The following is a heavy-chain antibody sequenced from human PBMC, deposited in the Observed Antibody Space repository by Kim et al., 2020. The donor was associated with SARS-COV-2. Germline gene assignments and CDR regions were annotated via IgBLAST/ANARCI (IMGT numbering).Heavy chain of an antibody. CDR3: ANKDPGCSSTSCRAF. J-gene: IGHJ4*02. D-gene: IGHD2-2*01. V-gene: IGHV3-23*01. Sequence: DSVKGRFTISRDNSKNTLYLQMNNLRAEDTAVYYCANKDPGCSSTSCRAFWGQGTLVTVSS.